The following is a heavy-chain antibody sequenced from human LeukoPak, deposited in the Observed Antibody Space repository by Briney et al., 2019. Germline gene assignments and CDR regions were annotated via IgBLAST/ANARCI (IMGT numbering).Heavy chain of an antibody. J-gene: IGHJ5*02. CDR1: GVSITSYY. CDR3: AIGSTSPFGP. CDR2: VYHDGTT. D-gene: IGHD2-2*01. Sequence: PSETLSLTCTVSGVSITSYYWSWFRQPPGKGLGWIGCVYHDGTTIYDPSLKSRVTMSMDTSKNQFSLSLRSVTAADTALYYCAIGSTSPFGPWGQGTLVTVSS. V-gene: IGHV4-59*01.